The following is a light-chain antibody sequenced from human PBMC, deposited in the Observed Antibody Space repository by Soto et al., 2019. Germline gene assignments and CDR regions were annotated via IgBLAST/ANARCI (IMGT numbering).Light chain of an antibody. CDR1: NSNIGADYG. CDR3: QSFDSTLRGLVA. J-gene: IGLJ2*01. Sequence: QAVVTQPPSVTGAPGQRVTISCTGSNSNIGADYGVHWYQQFPETAPKLLIYDNTNRPSGVPDRFSGSKSGTSASLAITGLQAEDEADYYCQSFDSTLRGLVAFGGGTKLTVL. CDR2: DNT. V-gene: IGLV1-40*01.